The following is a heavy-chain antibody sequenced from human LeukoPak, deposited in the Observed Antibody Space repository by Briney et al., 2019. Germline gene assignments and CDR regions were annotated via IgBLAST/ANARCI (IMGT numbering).Heavy chain of an antibody. J-gene: IGHJ6*02. D-gene: IGHD3-3*01. V-gene: IGHV3-64*01. CDR3: ARGSAYYDFWSGLGTGSYYYYGMDV. CDR2: ISSNGGST. Sequence: PGGSLRLPCAASGFTFSSYAMHWVRQAPGKGLEYVSAISSNGGSTNYANSVKGRFTISRDNSKSTLYLQMGSLRAEDMAVYYCARGSAYYDFWSGLGTGSYYYYGMDVWGQGTTVTVSS. CDR1: GFTFSSYA.